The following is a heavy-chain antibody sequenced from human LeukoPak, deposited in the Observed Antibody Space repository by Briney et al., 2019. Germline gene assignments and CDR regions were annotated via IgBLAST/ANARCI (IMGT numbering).Heavy chain of an antibody. CDR1: GGSFSSYA. CDR3: ARAMLRSTYYYDSSGYYYGDYFDY. CDR2: IIPIFGTA. V-gene: IGHV1-69*13. D-gene: IGHD3-22*01. J-gene: IGHJ4*02. Sequence: ASVKVSCKASGGSFSSYAISWVRQAPGQGLEWMGGIIPIFGTANYAQKFQGRVTITADESTSTAYMELSSLRSEDTAVYYCARAMLRSTYYYDSSGYYYGDYFDYWGQGTLVPVSS.